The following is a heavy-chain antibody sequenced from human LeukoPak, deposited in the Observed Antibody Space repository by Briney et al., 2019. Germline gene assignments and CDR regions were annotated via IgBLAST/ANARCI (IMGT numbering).Heavy chain of an antibody. V-gene: IGHV3-23*01. J-gene: IGHJ4*02. CDR3: AKDRRIYGDYVYYFDY. D-gene: IGHD4-17*01. CDR1: GFTFSSYA. Sequence: GGSLRLSCAASGFTFSSYAMSWVRQAPGKGLEWVSAISGSGGSTYYADSVKGRFTISRDNSKNTLYLQMNSLRAEDTAVYYCAKDRRIYGDYVYYFDYWGQGTLVTVSS. CDR2: ISGSGGST.